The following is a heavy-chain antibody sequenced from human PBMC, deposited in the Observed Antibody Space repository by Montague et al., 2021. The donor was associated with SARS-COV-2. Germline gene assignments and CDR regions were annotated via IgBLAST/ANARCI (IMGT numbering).Heavy chain of an antibody. CDR1: RGSFSDYY. J-gene: IGHJ5*02. CDR3: ARNRLVDGARRTGAWIGP. V-gene: IGHV4-34*01. CDR2: ISHSADT. D-gene: IGHD1-14*01. Sequence: SETLSLTCAVYRGSFSDYYWTWIRQSPARGREWIVEISHSADTNYNPSLKSRLSRTMDTSNNQFFLRLDSVTAADTAVYYCARNRLVDGARRTGAWIGPWGQGTLVTVSA.